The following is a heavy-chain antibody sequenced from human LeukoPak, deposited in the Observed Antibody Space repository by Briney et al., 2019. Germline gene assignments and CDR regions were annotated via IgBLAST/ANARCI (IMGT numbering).Heavy chain of an antibody. CDR1: GYTFTGYY. CDR3: ARKLTGDVGGVGAWFDP. D-gene: IGHD7-27*01. J-gene: IGHJ5*02. CDR2: INPNSGGT. V-gene: IGHV1-2*02. Sequence: ASVKVSCKASGYTFTGYYMHWVRQAPGQGLEWMGWINPNSGGTNYAQKFQGRVTMTRDTSISTAYMELSRLRSDDTAVYYCARKLTGDVGGVGAWFDPWGQGTLVTVSS.